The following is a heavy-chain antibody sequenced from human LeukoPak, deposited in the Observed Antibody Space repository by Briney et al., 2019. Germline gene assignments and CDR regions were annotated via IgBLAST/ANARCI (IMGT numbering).Heavy chain of an antibody. V-gene: IGHV3-23*01. J-gene: IGHJ5*02. CDR2: ISGSGGST. CDR3: AKDPRVTISWFDP. Sequence: GGSLRLSCAASGFTFNSYAMSWVRQAPGKGLEWVSAISGSGGSTYYADSVKGRFTISRDKSKNTLYLQMNSLRAEDTAVYFCAKDPRVTISWFDPWGQGTLVTVSS. D-gene: IGHD4-17*01. CDR1: GFTFNSYA.